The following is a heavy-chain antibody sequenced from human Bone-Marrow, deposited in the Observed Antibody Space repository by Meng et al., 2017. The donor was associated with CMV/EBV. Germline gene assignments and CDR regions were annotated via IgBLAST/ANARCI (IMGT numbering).Heavy chain of an antibody. Sequence: GESLKISCTASGFTFSGSAMHWVRQASGKGLEWVGRIRSKSNSYETAYGASVQGRFTISRDDSKNTAYLQLNNLKTEDTAVYYCDRYCTSNSCYPQYGMDVWGQGPTVTVFS. J-gene: IGHJ6*02. V-gene: IGHV3-73*01. CDR1: GFTFSGSA. CDR3: DRYCTSNSCYPQYGMDV. CDR2: IRSKSNSYET. D-gene: IGHD2-2*01.